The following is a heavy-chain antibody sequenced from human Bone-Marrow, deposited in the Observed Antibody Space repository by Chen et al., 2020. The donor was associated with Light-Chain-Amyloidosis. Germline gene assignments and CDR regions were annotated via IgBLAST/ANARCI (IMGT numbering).Heavy chain of an antibody. CDR1: GGSIIRSSNF. V-gene: IGHV4-39*07. CDR2: IYYSGNT. J-gene: IGHJ4*02. CDR3: ARVVPPNYGANFNS. Sequence: QLQLQESGPRLVKSSGTLSLTCTVSGGSIIRSSNFWGWTRQAPGKGLEWIGSIYYSGNTYMNSSLKNRVAMSVDTSNNQFSLRLNSVTAADTAVYFCARVVPPNYGANFNSWGQGTLVIVSS. D-gene: IGHD4-17*01.